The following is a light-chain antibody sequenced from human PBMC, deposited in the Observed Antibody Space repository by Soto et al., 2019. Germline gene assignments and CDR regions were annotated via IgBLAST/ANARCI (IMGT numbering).Light chain of an antibody. CDR2: AAS. J-gene: IGKJ5*01. CDR3: QQSYSTLSIT. Sequence: DLQMTQSPSSLSASVGDRVTITCRASESINRHLNWYQQKPGKAPKLLIYAASSLQNGVPSRFSGSGSGTDLTLTISNLQPEDFATYYCQQSYSTLSITFGQGTRLEIK. V-gene: IGKV1-39*01. CDR1: ESINRH.